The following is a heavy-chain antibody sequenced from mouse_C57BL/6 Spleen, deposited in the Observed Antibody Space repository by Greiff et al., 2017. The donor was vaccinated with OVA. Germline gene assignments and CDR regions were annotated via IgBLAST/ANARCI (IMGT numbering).Heavy chain of an antibody. J-gene: IGHJ1*03. D-gene: IGHD1-1*01. CDR1: GYSFTDYN. CDR3: ARSFYYGSSYGWYFDV. Sequence: EVQLQQSGPELVKPGASVKISCKASGYSFTDYNMNWVKQGNGKSLEWIGVINPNYGTTSYNQKFKGKATLTVDQSSSTAYMQLNSLTSEDSAVYYCARSFYYGSSYGWYFDVWGTGTTVTVSS. CDR2: INPNYGTT. V-gene: IGHV1-39*01.